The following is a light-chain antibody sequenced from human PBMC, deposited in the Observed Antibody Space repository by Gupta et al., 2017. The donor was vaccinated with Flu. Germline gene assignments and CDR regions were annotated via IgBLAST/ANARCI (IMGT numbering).Light chain of an antibody. Sequence: GGNNIGIKSVHWFQQRPGQAPVLVVYADSGRPSGIPERFSGSNSENTATLTITRVEAGDEADYYCQVWDSSSNHVVFGGGTKLTVL. CDR3: QVWDSSSNHVV. J-gene: IGLJ2*01. CDR1: NIGIKS. CDR2: ADS. V-gene: IGLV3-21*02.